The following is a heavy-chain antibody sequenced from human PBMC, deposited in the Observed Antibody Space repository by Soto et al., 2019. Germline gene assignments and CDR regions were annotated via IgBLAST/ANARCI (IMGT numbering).Heavy chain of an antibody. CDR1: GFTFSSYA. CDR3: AKVHLTYYYDSSGYVDY. D-gene: IGHD3-22*01. Sequence: PGGSLRLSCAASGFTFSSYAMSWVRQAPGKGLEWVSAISGSGGSTYYADSVKGRFTISRDNSKNTLYLQMNSLRAEDTAVYYCAKVHLTYYYDSSGYVDYWGQGTLVTVSS. CDR2: ISGSGGST. V-gene: IGHV3-23*01. J-gene: IGHJ4*02.